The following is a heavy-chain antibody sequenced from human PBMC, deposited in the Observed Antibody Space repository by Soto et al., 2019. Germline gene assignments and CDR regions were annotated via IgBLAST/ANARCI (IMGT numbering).Heavy chain of an antibody. CDR1: GYNFISYW. Sequence: PGESLKLSCKGLGYNFISYWIAWVRQTPGKGLEWMGIIYPGDSDTRYSPSFQGQVTISADKSIGVVYLHWNTLKASDTAIYFCARHKTAMTTVPRASFDIWGQGTKVTVSS. J-gene: IGHJ3*02. CDR3: ARHKTAMTTVPRASFDI. CDR2: IYPGDSDT. D-gene: IGHD4-17*01. V-gene: IGHV5-51*01.